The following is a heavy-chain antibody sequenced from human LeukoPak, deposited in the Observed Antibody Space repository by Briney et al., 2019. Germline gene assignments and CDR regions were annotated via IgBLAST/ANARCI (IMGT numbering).Heavy chain of an antibody. CDR1: GGSISSYY. CDR3: ARHYSSGTYPLDS. V-gene: IGHV4-59*01. D-gene: IGHD3-10*01. J-gene: IGHJ4*02. Sequence: PSETLSLTCTVSGGSISSYYWSWIRQPPGKGLEWLAYIYYTGTTNYNPSVKSRLTISVDTSKNQLSLTLNSVTAADTAVYYCARHYSSGTYPLDSWGQGTLVTVSS. CDR2: IYYTGTT.